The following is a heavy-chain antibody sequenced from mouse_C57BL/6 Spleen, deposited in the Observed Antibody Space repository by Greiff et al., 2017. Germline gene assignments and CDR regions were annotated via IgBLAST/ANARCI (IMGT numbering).Heavy chain of an antibody. CDR3: ARHTLSQYYYAMDY. CDR1: GFSLTSYG. V-gene: IGHV2-6-1*01. D-gene: IGHD1-1*02. J-gene: IGHJ4*01. CDR2: IWSDGST. Sequence: VKLMESGPGLVAPSQSLSITCTVPGFSLTSYGVHWVRQPPGKGLEWLVVIWSDGSTTYNSALKSRLSISKDNSKSQVFLKMNSLQTDDTAMYYCARHTLSQYYYAMDYWGQGTSVTVSS.